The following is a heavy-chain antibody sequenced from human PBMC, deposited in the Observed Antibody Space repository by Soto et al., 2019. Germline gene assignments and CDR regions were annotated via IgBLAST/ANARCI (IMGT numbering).Heavy chain of an antibody. CDR2: IYYSGST. D-gene: IGHD3-10*01. J-gene: IGHJ4*02. CDR1: SGSISSSSYY. Sequence: QLQLQESGPGLGKPSETLSLTCTDLSGSISSSSYYWGWIRQSPVKGLEWIGNIYYSGSTYYNPSLKSRVTISVDTSKNQFPLKLSSVTVADTAVYYCARMVRGNSNFDYWGQGTLVTVSS. CDR3: ARMVRGNSNFDY. V-gene: IGHV4-39*01.